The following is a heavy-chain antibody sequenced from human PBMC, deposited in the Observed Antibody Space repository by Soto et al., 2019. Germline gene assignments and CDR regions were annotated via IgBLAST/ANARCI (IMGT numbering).Heavy chain of an antibody. D-gene: IGHD2-8*01. Sequence: ASVKASSKASGYSFTDNRIHWLRQAPGQGLEWLGRINPKSGGTSTAQKFQGWVTMTTDTSISTASMELTRLTSDDTAIYYCARGHSTDCSNGVRSFSYYHDLYVWG. CDR3: ARGHSTDCSNGVRSFSYYHDLYV. J-gene: IGHJ6*02. V-gene: IGHV1-2*04. CDR1: GYSFTDNR. CDR2: INPKSGGT.